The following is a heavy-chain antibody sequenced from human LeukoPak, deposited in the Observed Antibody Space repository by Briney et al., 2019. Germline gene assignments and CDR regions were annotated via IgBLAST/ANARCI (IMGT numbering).Heavy chain of an antibody. CDR2: INPSGGST. CDR1: GYTFTGYY. V-gene: IGHV1-46*01. Sequence: ASVKVSCKASGYTFTGYYMHWVRQAPGQGLEWMGIINPSGGSTSYAQKFQGRVTMTRDTSTSTVYMELSSLRSEDTAAYYCASSVNWNDQWFDPWGQGTLVTVSS. J-gene: IGHJ5*02. CDR3: ASSVNWNDQWFDP. D-gene: IGHD1-1*01.